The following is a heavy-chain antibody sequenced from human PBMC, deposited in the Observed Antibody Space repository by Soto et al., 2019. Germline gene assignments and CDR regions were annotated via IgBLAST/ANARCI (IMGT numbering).Heavy chain of an antibody. Sequence: VGSLRLSCAASGFTFSDYYMSWIRQAPGKGLEWVSYISSSSYTNYADSVKGRFTISRDNAKNSLYLQMNSLRAEDTAVYYCARNPHYDILTPYNLFDPWRERTLVTVSS. CDR3: ARNPHYDILTPYNLFDP. D-gene: IGHD3-9*01. J-gene: IGHJ5*02. CDR1: GFTFSDYY. CDR2: ISSSSYT. V-gene: IGHV3-11*06.